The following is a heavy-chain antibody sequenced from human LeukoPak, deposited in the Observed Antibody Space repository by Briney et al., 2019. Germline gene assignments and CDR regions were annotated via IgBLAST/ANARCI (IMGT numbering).Heavy chain of an antibody. J-gene: IGHJ4*02. CDR1: GFTFSSDS. V-gene: IGHV3-48*01. D-gene: IGHD3-10*01. CDR2: ISSISSII. Sequence: GGSLRLSCAASGFTFSSDSMNWVRQAPGKGLEWVSYISSISSIIYYADSVKGRFTISRDNAKKSLYLQMDSLRAEDTAVYYCARGALQDGGGSGEYWGQGTLVTVSS. CDR3: ARGALQDGGGSGEY.